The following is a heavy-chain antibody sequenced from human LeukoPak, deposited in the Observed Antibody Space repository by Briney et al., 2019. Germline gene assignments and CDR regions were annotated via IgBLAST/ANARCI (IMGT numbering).Heavy chain of an antibody. CDR3: ASYCSGGSCSRFDP. Sequence: PGGSLSLSCAASGFPFSSNYMSWVRPAPGKGLEWVSVIYSGGSTYYADSVKGRFTISRDNSKNTLYLQMNSLRAEDTAVYYCASYCSGGSCSRFDPWGRGTLVTVSS. V-gene: IGHV3-53*01. CDR1: GFPFSSNY. D-gene: IGHD2-15*01. J-gene: IGHJ5*02. CDR2: IYSGGST.